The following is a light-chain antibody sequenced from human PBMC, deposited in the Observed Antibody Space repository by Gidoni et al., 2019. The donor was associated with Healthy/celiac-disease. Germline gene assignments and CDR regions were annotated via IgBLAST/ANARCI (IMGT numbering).Light chain of an antibody. CDR1: QSVLCSSNNKNY. CDR3: QQYSSTPLT. CDR2: WAS. J-gene: IGKJ4*01. V-gene: IGKV4-1*01. Sequence: DIVMTQCPDSLAVSLGERATINCKSSQSVLCSSNNKNYLAWYQQKPGQPPKLLIYWASTRESGVPDRFSGSGSGTDFTRTISSLQAEDVAVYYCQQYSSTPLTFXGXTKVEIK.